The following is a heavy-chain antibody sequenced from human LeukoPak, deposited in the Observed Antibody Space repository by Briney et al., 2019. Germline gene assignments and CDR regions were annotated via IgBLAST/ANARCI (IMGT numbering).Heavy chain of an antibody. CDR2: FSGYNGDT. Sequence: ASVKVSCKASGYTFTSYYMHWVRQAPGQGLEWMGWFSGYNGDTNYAQKLQDRVTMTTDTSTSTAYMELRSLRSDDTAVYYCARSPHEGGIVPAAKDCWGQGTLVTVSS. D-gene: IGHD2-2*01. J-gene: IGHJ4*02. V-gene: IGHV1-18*04. CDR3: ARSPHEGGIVPAAKDC. CDR1: GYTFTSYY.